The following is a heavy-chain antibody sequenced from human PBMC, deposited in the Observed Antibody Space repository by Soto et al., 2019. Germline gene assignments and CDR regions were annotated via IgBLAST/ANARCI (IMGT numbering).Heavy chain of an antibody. CDR3: ASNRGGSYPKGPCDY. D-gene: IGHD1-26*01. CDR2: IIPIFGTA. Sequence: SVKVSCKASGGTFSSYAISWVRQAPGQGLEWMGGIIPIFGTANYAQKFQGRVTITADESTSTAYMELSSLRSEETAVYYCASNRGGSYPKGPCDYWGQGTLVTVSS. J-gene: IGHJ4*02. CDR1: GGTFSSYA. V-gene: IGHV1-69*13.